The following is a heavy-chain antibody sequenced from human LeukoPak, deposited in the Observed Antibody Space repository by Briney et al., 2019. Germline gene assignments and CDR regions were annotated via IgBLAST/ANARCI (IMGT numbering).Heavy chain of an antibody. D-gene: IGHD2-2*01. CDR1: GFTFNNYG. CDR2: ISYDGRNI. CDR3: AKGPLRGTAAAIDY. J-gene: IGHJ4*02. V-gene: IGHV3-30*18. Sequence: PGGSLRLSCAASGFTFNNYGMHWVRQAPGKGLEWVAVISYDGRNIHYPDSVKGRFTISRDISTDTLWLQMDSLRTEDTAVYCCAKGPLRGTAAAIDYWGQGTLVTVSS.